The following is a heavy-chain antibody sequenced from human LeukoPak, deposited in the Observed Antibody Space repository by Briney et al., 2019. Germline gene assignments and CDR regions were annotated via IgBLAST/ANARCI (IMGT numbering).Heavy chain of an antibody. CDR1: GFSFSSYG. CDR3: AKPLMRDRWFGES. Sequence: GGSLRLSCAGSGFSFSSYGMHWVRQAPGKGLEWMAFIRSDGSNKYYADSVKGRFTISRDNSKNTLYLQMNSLRAEDTAMYYCAKPLMRDRWFGESWGQGTLVTVSS. D-gene: IGHD3-10*01. J-gene: IGHJ5*02. CDR2: IRSDGSNK. V-gene: IGHV3-30*02.